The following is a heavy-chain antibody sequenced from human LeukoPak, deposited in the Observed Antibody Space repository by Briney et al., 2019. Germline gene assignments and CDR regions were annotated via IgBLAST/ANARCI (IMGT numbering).Heavy chain of an antibody. V-gene: IGHV3-21*01. CDR2: ISSSSSYI. CDR1: GFTFSSYS. J-gene: IGHJ4*02. Sequence: GGSLRLSCAASGFTFSSYSMNWVRQAPGKGLEWVSSISSSSSYICYADSVKGRFTISRDNAKNSLYLQMNSLRAEDTAVYYCARDLRGQPYDYWGQGTLVTVSS. D-gene: IGHD3-16*01. CDR3: ARDLRGQPYDY.